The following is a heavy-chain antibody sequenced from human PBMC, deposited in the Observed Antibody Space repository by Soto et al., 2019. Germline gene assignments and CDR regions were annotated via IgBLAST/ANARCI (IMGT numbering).Heavy chain of an antibody. D-gene: IGHD2-2*01. V-gene: IGHV1-69*01. Sequence: QVQLVQSGAEVKKPGSSVKVSCKASGGTFSSYAISWVRQAAGRGVEWMGGSIPTFGTANYAQKYQGRLSITADDSTSTAYMELNSLRSQDTAVYYCARDAGDLLLPAARWVYWYFDLLGRGTLVTVSS. CDR3: ARDAGDLLLPAARWVYWYFDL. CDR1: GGTFSSYA. CDR2: SIPTFGTA. J-gene: IGHJ2*01.